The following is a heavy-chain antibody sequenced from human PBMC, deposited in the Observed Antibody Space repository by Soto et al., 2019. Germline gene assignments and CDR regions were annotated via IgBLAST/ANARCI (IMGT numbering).Heavy chain of an antibody. V-gene: IGHV1-69*02. Sequence: QVQLVQSGAEVKKPGSSVKVSCKASGGTFSSYTISWVRQAPGQGLEWMGRIIPILGIANYAQKFQGRVTITADKSTSTAYMELSSLRSEDTAVYYCAISHQGCSGGSCYSPTFDYWGQGNLVTVSS. CDR1: GGTFSSYT. CDR2: IIPILGIA. CDR3: AISHQGCSGGSCYSPTFDY. J-gene: IGHJ4*02. D-gene: IGHD2-15*01.